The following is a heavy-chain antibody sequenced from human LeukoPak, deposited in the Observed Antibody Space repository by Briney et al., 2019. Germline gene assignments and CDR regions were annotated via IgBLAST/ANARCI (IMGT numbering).Heavy chain of an antibody. CDR1: GGSISGVDSY. CDR3: DRVNDSSGYYPPDC. CDR2: IYYSGST. Sequence: PSETLSLTCTVSGGSISGVDSYWGWIRQPPGQGRDGIGYIYYSGSTYYSPSPKSRFTISVDKSKHQFSMWQSSVTAADTAVYYCDRVNDSSGYYPPDCWGQGTLVTVSS. V-gene: IGHV4-30-4*02. D-gene: IGHD3-22*01. J-gene: IGHJ4*02.